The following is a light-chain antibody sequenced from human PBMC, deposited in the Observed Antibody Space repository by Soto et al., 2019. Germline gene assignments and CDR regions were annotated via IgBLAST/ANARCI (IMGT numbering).Light chain of an antibody. V-gene: IGKV3-11*01. Sequence: EIVLTQSPGTLSLSPGERATLSCRASQSVSSYLAWYQHKPGQAPRLLIYDASNRATGIPARFSGSGSGTDFTLTITSLEPEDFAVYYCQQRDNWPLLTFGGGTKVDIK. CDR3: QQRDNWPLLT. CDR2: DAS. CDR1: QSVSSY. J-gene: IGKJ4*01.